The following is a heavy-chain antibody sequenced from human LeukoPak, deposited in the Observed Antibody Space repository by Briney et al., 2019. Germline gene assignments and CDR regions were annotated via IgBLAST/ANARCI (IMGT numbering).Heavy chain of an antibody. D-gene: IGHD5-12*01. V-gene: IGHV3-23*01. Sequence: PGGSLRLSCAASGFTFSSYAMSWVRQAPGKGLEWVSAISGSGGSTYYADSVKGRFTISRDNSKNTLYLQMNSLRAEDTAVYYCATPEWLRSYYYYYMDVWGKGTTVTVSS. CDR2: ISGSGGST. CDR1: GFTFSSYA. CDR3: ATPEWLRSYYYYYMDV. J-gene: IGHJ6*03.